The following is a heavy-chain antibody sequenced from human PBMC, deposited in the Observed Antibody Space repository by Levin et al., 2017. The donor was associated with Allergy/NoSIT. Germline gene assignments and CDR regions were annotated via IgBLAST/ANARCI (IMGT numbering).Heavy chain of an antibody. CDR1: GFIFSDYY. D-gene: IGHD1-26*01. J-gene: IGHJ4*02. CDR2: ISLSGSTR. CDR3: ARGNSGTHDY. V-gene: IGHV3-11*01. Sequence: LSLPCAASGFIFSDYYMSWLRQAPGKGLEWVSYISLSGSTRYYADSLKGRFSISRDNAKNSLYLEVNSLRAEDTAVYYCARGNSGTHDYWGQGTLVTVSS.